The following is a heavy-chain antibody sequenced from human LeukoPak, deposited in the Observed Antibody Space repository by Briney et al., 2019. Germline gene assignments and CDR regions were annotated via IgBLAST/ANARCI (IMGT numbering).Heavy chain of an antibody. Sequence: SETLSLTCTVSGGSISSYYWSWIRQPPGKGLEWIGYIYYSGSTNYNPSLKRRVTISVDTSKNQFSLKLSSVTAADTAVYYCARWNQLLFRVIDYWGQGTLVTVSS. CDR1: GGSISSYY. CDR2: IYYSGST. V-gene: IGHV4-59*08. D-gene: IGHD2-2*01. J-gene: IGHJ4*02. CDR3: ARWNQLLFRVIDY.